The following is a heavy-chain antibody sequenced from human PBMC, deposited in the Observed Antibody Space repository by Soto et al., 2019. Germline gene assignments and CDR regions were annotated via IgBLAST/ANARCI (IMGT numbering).Heavy chain of an antibody. CDR1: GTTFNTFA. J-gene: IGHJ4*02. V-gene: IGHV1-69*06. CDR2: IIPVLGPA. Sequence: QEQLVQSGAEVKKPGSSVKVSCTASGTTFNTFAISWVRQAPGQGLEWMGGIIPVLGPAFYSQKFQGRVTITADKSTTTAYLELSSLRSEDTAVYYCARAAKRYFDKWGQGTLVTVSS. CDR3: ARAAKRYFDK.